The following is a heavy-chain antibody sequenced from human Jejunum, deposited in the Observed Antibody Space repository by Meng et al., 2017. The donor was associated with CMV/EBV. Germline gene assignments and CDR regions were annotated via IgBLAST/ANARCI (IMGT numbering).Heavy chain of an antibody. D-gene: IGHD5-18*01. CDR1: GGTISSYY. J-gene: IGHJ5*02. V-gene: IGHV4-4*07. CDR3: ARDAPPNNYGWFDP. Sequence: QVQLQESGPGLVKPSETLSLTCTVSGGTISSYYWSWIRQPAGKGLEWIGRIYPNGNTHYNPSLKSRVTMSIDTSKNQFSLKLTSVTAADTAVYYCARDAPPNNYGWFDPWGQGTLVTVSS. CDR2: IYPNGNT.